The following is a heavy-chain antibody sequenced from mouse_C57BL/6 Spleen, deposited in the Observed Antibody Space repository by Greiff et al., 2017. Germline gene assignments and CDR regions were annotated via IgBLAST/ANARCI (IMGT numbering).Heavy chain of an antibody. D-gene: IGHD4-1*01. Sequence: QVQLQQPGAELVKPGASVKLSCKASGYTFTSYWMQWVKQRPGQGLEWIGEIDPSDSYTNYNQKFKSKATFTVDTSTSAAYLQLSSLTSENSAVYYYARAGTDYWGQGTLLTVSA. CDR1: GYTFTSYW. CDR2: IDPSDSYT. V-gene: IGHV1-50*01. CDR3: ARAGTDY. J-gene: IGHJ3*01.